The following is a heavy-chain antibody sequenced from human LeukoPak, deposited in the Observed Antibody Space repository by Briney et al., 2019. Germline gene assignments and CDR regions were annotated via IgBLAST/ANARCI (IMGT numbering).Heavy chain of an antibody. CDR1: GFTFSSCA. V-gene: IGHV3-30-3*01. CDR3: ARESGPDFWSGYRYYFDY. Sequence: GGSLRLSCAASGFTFSSCAMHWVRQAPGKGLEWVAVISYDGSNKYYADSVKGRFTISRDNSKNTLYLQMNSLRAEDTAVYYCARESGPDFWSGYRYYFDYWGQGTLVTVSS. CDR2: ISYDGSNK. J-gene: IGHJ4*02. D-gene: IGHD3-3*01.